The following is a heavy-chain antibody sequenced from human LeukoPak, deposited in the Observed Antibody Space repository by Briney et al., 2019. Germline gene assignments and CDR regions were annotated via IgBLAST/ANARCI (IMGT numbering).Heavy chain of an antibody. Sequence: PSETLSLTCGVSGGSISNTNWWSWVRQPPGKGLEWIGCIYYSGTTYYNPSLKSRVTMSVDTSKNQFSLKLSSVTAADTAVYYCARAPPPYMVTEWGQGTLVTVSS. V-gene: IGHV4-30-4*01. CDR2: IYYSGTT. CDR3: ARAPPPYMVTE. J-gene: IGHJ4*02. D-gene: IGHD2-21*02. CDR1: GGSISNTNW.